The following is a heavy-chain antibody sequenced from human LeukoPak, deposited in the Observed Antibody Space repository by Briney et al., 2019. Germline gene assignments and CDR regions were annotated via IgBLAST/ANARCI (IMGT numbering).Heavy chain of an antibody. J-gene: IGHJ4*02. V-gene: IGHV4-4*07. D-gene: IGHD2-15*01. CDR3: ARGALSGGSSRYFDY. CDR2: IYTSGST. Sequence: KPSETLSLTCTVSGGSISSYYWSWIRQPAGKGLEWIGRIYTSGSTNYNPSLNSRVTMSVDTSKNQFSLKLSSVTAADTAVYYCARGALSGGSSRYFDYWGQGTLVTVSS. CDR1: GGSISSYY.